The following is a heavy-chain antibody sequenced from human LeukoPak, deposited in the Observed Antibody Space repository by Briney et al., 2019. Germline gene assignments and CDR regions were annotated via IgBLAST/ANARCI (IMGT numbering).Heavy chain of an antibody. Sequence: GGSLRLSCAASGFTFSSYSMSWVRQAPGKGLEWVSVIYSGGSTYYADSVRGRFTISRDNSKNTLYLQMNSLRAEDTAVYYCARGGYYYDSSGTPYWGQGTLVTVSS. CDR2: IYSGGST. CDR1: GFTFSSYS. J-gene: IGHJ4*02. CDR3: ARGGYYYDSSGTPY. V-gene: IGHV3-53*01. D-gene: IGHD3-22*01.